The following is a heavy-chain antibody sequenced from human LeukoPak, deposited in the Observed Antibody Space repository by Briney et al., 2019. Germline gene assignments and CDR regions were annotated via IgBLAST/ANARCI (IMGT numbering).Heavy chain of an antibody. J-gene: IGHJ6*03. CDR2: IYYSGST. CDR1: GGSISSSGYY. D-gene: IGHD2-8*01. Sequence: SETLSLTCTVSGGSISSSGYYWGWIRQPPGKGLEWIGSIYYSGSTYYNPSLKSRVTISVDTSKNQFSLKLSSVTAADTAVYYCARGLGYCTNGVCNYYYYMDVWGKGTTVTVSS. V-gene: IGHV4-39*07. CDR3: ARGLGYCTNGVCNYYYYMDV.